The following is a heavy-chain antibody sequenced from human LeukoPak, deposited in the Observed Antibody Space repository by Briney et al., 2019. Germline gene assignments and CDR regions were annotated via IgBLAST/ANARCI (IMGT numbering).Heavy chain of an antibody. CDR3: ARKYSSSWYDAGFDY. Sequence: SETLSLTCAVSGGSFSGYYWSWIRQPPGKGLEWIGEINHSGTTNYNPSLKSRVTISVDTSKNQFSLKLSSVTAADTAVYYCARKYSSSWYDAGFDYWGQGTLVTVSS. CDR1: GGSFSGYY. V-gene: IGHV4-34*01. CDR2: INHSGTT. J-gene: IGHJ4*02. D-gene: IGHD6-13*01.